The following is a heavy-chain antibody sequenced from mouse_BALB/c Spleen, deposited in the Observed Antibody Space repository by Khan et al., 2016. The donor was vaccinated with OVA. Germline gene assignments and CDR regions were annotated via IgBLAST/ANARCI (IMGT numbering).Heavy chain of an antibody. CDR2: ISYSGVT. D-gene: IGHD1-1*01. J-gene: IGHJ2*01. CDR1: GYSITSGYA. Sequence: EVQLVESGPGLVKPSQSLSLTCTVTGYSITSGYAWNWIRQFPGNKLEWMGYISYSGVTSYTPSLKSRISITRDTSKNQFFLQLNSVTTEDTATYDCARGNYYGYYCDYWGQGTTLTVSS. CDR3: ARGNYYGYYCDY. V-gene: IGHV3-2*02.